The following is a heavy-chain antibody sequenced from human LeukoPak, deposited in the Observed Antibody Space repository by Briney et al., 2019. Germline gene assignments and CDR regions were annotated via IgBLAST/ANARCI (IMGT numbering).Heavy chain of an antibody. D-gene: IGHD5-18*01. CDR2: IYYTGNT. CDR1: GGSISNYY. V-gene: IGHV4-59*01. J-gene: IGHJ4*02. Sequence: SETLSLTCTFSGGSISNYYWSWTRQPPGKGLEWIGYIYYTGNTDYSPSLKSRVTMSIDTSKNQFSLKLSSVTAADTATYYCSRGYAYGPNYYFDYWGQGTLVTVSS. CDR3: SRGYAYGPNYYFDY.